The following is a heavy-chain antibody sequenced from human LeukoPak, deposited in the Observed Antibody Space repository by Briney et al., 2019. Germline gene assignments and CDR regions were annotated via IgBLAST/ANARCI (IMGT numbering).Heavy chain of an antibody. CDR3: ARGFNHYMDV. V-gene: IGHV4-34*01. J-gene: IGHJ6*03. CDR1: GGSFSGYY. Sequence: PSETLSLTCAVYGGSFSGYYWSWIRQPPGKGLEWIGEINHSGSTNYNPSLKSRVTISVDTSKNQFSLKLSSVTAADTAVYYCARGFNHYMDVWGKGTTVAVSS. CDR2: INHSGST.